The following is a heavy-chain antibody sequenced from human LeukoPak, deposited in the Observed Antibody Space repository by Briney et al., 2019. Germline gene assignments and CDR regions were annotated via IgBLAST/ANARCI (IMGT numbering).Heavy chain of an antibody. J-gene: IGHJ4*02. CDR2: IKSKADGETI. D-gene: IGHD1-20*01. Sequence: GGSLRLSCAASGFTFTNAWMNWVRQAPGKGLEWVGRIKSKADGETIDYAAPVKGRFTFSRDDSRNMLYLQMNSLKSEDTAVYYCSTLTSRGLSDSWGQGTLVTVSS. CDR1: GFTFTNAW. CDR3: STLTSRGLSDS. V-gene: IGHV3-15*07.